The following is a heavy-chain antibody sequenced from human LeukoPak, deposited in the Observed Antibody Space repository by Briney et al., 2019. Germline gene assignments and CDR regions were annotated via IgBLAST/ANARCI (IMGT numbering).Heavy chain of an antibody. J-gene: IGHJ4*02. D-gene: IGHD6-13*01. Sequence: GGSLRLSCAASGFTFSSYGMHWVRQAPGKGLEWVAFIRYDGSIKYYADSVKGRFTISRDNSKNTLYLQMNSLRDEDMAVYYCAKGGSSWYYFDYWGQGTLVTVSS. V-gene: IGHV3-30*02. CDR2: IRYDGSIK. CDR3: AKGGSSWYYFDY. CDR1: GFTFSSYG.